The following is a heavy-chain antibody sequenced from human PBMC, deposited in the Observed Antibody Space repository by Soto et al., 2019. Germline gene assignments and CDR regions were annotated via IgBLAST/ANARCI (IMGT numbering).Heavy chain of an antibody. CDR2: LNAGNGNT. J-gene: IGHJ4*02. D-gene: IGHD1-26*01. CDR3: ARDVGATGD. Sequence: QVQLVQSGAEVKKPGASVKVSCKASGYTFTSYAMHWVRQDPGQRLERMGWLNAGNGNTKYSQKFQGRVISTRDTSASTAYMELSSLRSEDTAVYYCARDVGATGDWGQGTLVTVSS. V-gene: IGHV1-3*01. CDR1: GYTFTSYA.